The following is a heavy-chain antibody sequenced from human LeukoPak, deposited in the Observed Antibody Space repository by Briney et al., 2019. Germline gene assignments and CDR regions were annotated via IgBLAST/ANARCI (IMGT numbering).Heavy chain of an antibody. CDR1: GASISSSSYY. D-gene: IGHD3-10*01. CDR3: ARDCSYYGSGSSDAFDI. Sequence: ASETLSLTCTVSGASISSSSYYWGWIRQPPGKGLEWIGSIYYSGSTYYNPSLKSRVTISVDTSKNQFSLKLSSVTAADTAVYYCARDCSYYGSGSSDAFDIWGQGTMVTVSS. CDR2: IYYSGST. J-gene: IGHJ3*02. V-gene: IGHV4-39*07.